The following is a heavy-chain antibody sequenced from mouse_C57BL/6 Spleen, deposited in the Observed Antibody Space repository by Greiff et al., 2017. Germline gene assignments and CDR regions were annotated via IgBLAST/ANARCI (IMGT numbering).Heavy chain of an antibody. J-gene: IGHJ4*01. CDR2: IDPSDSET. V-gene: IGHV1-52*01. CDR1: GYTFTSYW. Sequence: QVQLQQPGAELVRPGSSVKLSCKASGYTFTSYWMHWVKQRPIQGLEWIGNIDPSDSETHYNQKFKDKATLTVDKSSCTAYMQLSSLTSDDSAVYYCARGPGDYSMDYWGQGTSVTVSS. CDR3: ARGPGDYSMDY.